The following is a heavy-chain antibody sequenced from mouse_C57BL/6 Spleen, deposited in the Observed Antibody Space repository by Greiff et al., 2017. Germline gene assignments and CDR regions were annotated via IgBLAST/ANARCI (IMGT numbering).Heavy chain of an antibody. J-gene: IGHJ3*01. D-gene: IGHD1-1*01. CDR1: GYAFSSYW. CDR3: ARRGYGSSYPFAY. V-gene: IGHV1-80*01. CDR2: IYPGDGDT. Sequence: QVQLQQSGAELVKPGASVKISCKASGYAFSSYWMNWVKQRPGKGLEWIGQIYPGDGDTNYNGKFKGKATLTADKSSSTAYMQLSSLTSEDSAVYFCARRGYGSSYPFAYWGQGTLVTVSA.